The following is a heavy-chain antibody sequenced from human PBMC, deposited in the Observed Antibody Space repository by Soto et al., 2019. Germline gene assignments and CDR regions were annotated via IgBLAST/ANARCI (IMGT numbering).Heavy chain of an antibody. Sequence: EVQLVESGGGLVQPGGSLRLSCEASGFTFRNYDMHWVRQGTGKGLEWVSGISAAGDPDYADSVEGRFTISRENAQNSYFLQMNSLRVGDTAVYYCATTDRDFYGLDVWGQGTKVIVSS. D-gene: IGHD1-1*01. CDR3: ATTDRDFYGLDV. J-gene: IGHJ6*02. CDR2: ISAAGDP. V-gene: IGHV3-13*05. CDR1: GFTFRNYD.